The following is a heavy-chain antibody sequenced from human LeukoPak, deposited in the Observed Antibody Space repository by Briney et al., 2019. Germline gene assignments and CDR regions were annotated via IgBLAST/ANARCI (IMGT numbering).Heavy chain of an antibody. D-gene: IGHD2-15*01. CDR3: AGEPSLGYCSGGSCYS. CDR2: IIPIFGTA. V-gene: IGHV1-69*13. CDR1: GGTFSSYA. Sequence: GASVKVSCTASGGTFSSYAISWVRQAPGQGLEWMGGIIPIFGTANYAQKFQGRVTITADESTSTAYMELSSLRSEDAAVYYCAGEPSLGYCSGGSCYSWGQGTLVTVSS. J-gene: IGHJ4*02.